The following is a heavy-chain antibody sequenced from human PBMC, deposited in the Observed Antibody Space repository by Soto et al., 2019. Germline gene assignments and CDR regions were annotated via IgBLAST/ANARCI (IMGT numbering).Heavy chain of an antibody. V-gene: IGHV3-30-3*01. CDR2: ISYDGSNK. CDR1: GFTFSSYA. J-gene: IGHJ6*02. D-gene: IGHD6-6*01. Sequence: PVGSLRLSCAASGFTFSSYAMHWVRQAPGKGLEWVAVISYDGSNKYYAYAVKGRFTISRDNSKNTLYLQMNSLRAEDTAVYYCARDLPSSSYGMDVWGQGTTVTVAS. CDR3: ARDLPSSSYGMDV.